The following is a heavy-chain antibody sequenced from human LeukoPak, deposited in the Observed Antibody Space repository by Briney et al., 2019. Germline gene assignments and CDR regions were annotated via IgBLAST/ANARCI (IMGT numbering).Heavy chain of an antibody. J-gene: IGHJ4*02. Sequence: GASVKVSCKASGGTFSSYAISWVRQAPGRGLEWMGGIIPIFGTANYAQKFQGRVTITADESTSTAYMELSSLRSEDTAVYYCASGFKYCSGGSCYSGFDYWGQGTLVTVSS. CDR3: ASGFKYCSGGSCYSGFDY. D-gene: IGHD2-15*01. V-gene: IGHV1-69*13. CDR1: GGTFSSYA. CDR2: IIPIFGTA.